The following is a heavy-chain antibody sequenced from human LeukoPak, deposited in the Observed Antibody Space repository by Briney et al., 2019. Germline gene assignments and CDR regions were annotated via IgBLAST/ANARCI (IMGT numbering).Heavy chain of an antibody. CDR3: AREASPPYYDFWSGYYRKELDYYYYGMDV. D-gene: IGHD3-3*01. V-gene: IGHV3-7*03. J-gene: IGHJ6*02. CDR2: IKQDGSEK. CDR1: GFTFSSYW. Sequence: GSLRLSRAASGFTFSSYWMSWVRQAPGKGLEWVANIKQDGSEKYYVDSVKGRFTISRDNAKNSLYLQMNSLRAEDTAVYYCAREASPPYYDFWSGYYRKELDYYYYGMDVWGQGTTVTVSS.